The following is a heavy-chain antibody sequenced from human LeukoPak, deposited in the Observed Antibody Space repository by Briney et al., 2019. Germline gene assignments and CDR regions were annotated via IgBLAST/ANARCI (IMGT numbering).Heavy chain of an antibody. CDR1: GGSISGYC. CDR3: ARQGMVLLPLDF. Sequence: SETLSLTCAVSGGSISGYCWSWIRQPPGKGLEWIGDINHSGSTNYNPSLKSRVTISVDTSKNQFSLKLSSVTAADTAVYYCARQGMVLLPLDFWGQGTLVTVSS. CDR2: INHSGST. D-gene: IGHD2-8*01. J-gene: IGHJ4*02. V-gene: IGHV4-34*01.